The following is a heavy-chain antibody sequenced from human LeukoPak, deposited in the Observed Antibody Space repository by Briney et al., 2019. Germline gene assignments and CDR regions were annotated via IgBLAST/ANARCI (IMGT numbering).Heavy chain of an antibody. CDR3: AKDQLGTPYGMDV. J-gene: IGHJ6*04. Sequence: GGPLRLSCAASGFTFSSYAMSWVRQAPGKGLEWVSAISGSGGSTYYADSVKGRFTISRDNSKNTLYLQMNSLRAEDTAVYYCAKDQLGTPYGMDVWGKGTTVTVSS. CDR2: ISGSGGST. D-gene: IGHD1-1*01. CDR1: GFTFSSYA. V-gene: IGHV3-23*01.